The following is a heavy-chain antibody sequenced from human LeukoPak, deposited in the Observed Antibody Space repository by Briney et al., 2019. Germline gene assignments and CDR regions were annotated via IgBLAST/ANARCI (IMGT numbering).Heavy chain of an antibody. D-gene: IGHD3-10*01. CDR3: ARDIYGSGTLPLI. CDR1: GYTFTCYY. J-gene: IGHJ3*02. V-gene: IGHV1-2*02. Sequence: ASVKVSCKASGYTFTCYYMHWVRQAPGQGLEWMGWINPNSGGTNYAQKFQGRVTMTRDTSISTAYMELSRLRSDDTAVYYCARDIYGSGTLPLIWGQGTMVTVSS. CDR2: INPNSGGT.